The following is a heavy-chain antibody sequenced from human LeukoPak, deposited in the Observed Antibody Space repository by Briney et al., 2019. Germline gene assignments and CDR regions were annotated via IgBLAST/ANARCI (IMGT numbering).Heavy chain of an antibody. D-gene: IGHD3-10*01. Sequence: GGTLRLSCAASGFTFSSYGLNCVRQSAGKGLEWVSGISGSGGGTYYGGSVKGRVTIPKDNSKHSLCLQINRHIAEATSLHFISRDYKSLKSLDYWAQGTLVPVSS. CDR3: SRDYKSLKSLDY. V-gene: IGHV3-23*01. CDR2: ISGSGGGT. CDR1: GFTFSSYG. J-gene: IGHJ4*02.